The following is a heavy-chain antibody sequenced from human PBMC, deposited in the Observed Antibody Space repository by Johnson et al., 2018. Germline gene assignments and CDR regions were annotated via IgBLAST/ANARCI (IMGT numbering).Heavy chain of an antibody. J-gene: IGHJ3*02. CDR3: AGGILGSDVFHI. CDR2: ISYDGNNN. Sequence: QVQLVQSGGGVVQPGRSLRLSCAASGFTFSDYALHWVRQAPGEGREWIAVISYDGNNNYYVDYVKAGFTVSRDNSKHTLYLQMNSLRLGDTAVYYCAGGILGSDVFHIWGQGTMVTVSS. CDR1: GFTFSDYA. D-gene: IGHD3-16*01. V-gene: IGHV3-30-3*01.